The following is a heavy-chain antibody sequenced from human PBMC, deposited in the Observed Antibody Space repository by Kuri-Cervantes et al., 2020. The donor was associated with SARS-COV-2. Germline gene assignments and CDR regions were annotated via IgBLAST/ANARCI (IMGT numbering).Heavy chain of an antibody. Sequence: SETLSLTCAVYGGSISSSSYYWGWIRQPPGKGLEWIGSIYYSGSTYYNPSLKSRVTISVDTSKNQFSLKLSSVTAADTAVYYCARARYYDSSGYYSYYYYMDVWGKGTTVTVSS. J-gene: IGHJ6*03. CDR2: IYYSGST. V-gene: IGHV4-39*07. D-gene: IGHD3-22*01. CDR1: GGSISSSSYY. CDR3: ARARYYDSSGYYSYYYYMDV.